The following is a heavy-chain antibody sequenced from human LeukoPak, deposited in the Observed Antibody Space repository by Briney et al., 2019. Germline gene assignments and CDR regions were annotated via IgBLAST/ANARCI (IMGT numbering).Heavy chain of an antibody. J-gene: IGHJ4*02. CDR1: GFTFSRYG. D-gene: IGHD5-18*01. V-gene: IGHV3-30*02. CDR2: IRYDGSNR. CDR3: VKVDT. Sequence: GGSLRLSCGTSGFTFSRYGMHWVRQAPGKGLEWVAFIRYDGSNRYYADSVKGRFTISRDNSKNTLYLQMDSLSAEDTAVYYCVKVDTWGQGTLVTVSS.